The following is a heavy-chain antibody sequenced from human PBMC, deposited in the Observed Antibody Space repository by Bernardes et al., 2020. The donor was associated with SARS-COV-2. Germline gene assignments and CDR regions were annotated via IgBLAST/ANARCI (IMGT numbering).Heavy chain of an antibody. CDR1: GFTFEDYT. D-gene: IGHD3-3*01. Sequence: GGSLRLSCAASGFTFEDYTMHWVRQVPGKGLEWVSLVSCVGSTTNYADSVKGRFIISRDSSRNTLHLQMNSLRKEDTALYYCATERESLTIFGVGHDAFDDWGKGTMVTVST. J-gene: IGHJ3*01. CDR2: VSCVGSTT. V-gene: IGHV3-43*01. CDR3: ATERESLTIFGVGHDAFDD.